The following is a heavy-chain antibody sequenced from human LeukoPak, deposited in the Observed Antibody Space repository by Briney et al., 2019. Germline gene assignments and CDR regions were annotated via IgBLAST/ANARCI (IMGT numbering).Heavy chain of an antibody. CDR2: ISWNSGSI. J-gene: IGHJ4*02. CDR3: AKAFSSYYDSSGPLDY. Sequence: GGSLRLSCVGSGFTFSDHYMSWVRQAPGKGLEWVSGISWNSGSIGYADSVKGRFTISRDNAKNSLYLQMNSLRAEDTALYYCAKAFSSYYDSSGPLDYWGQGTLVTVSS. V-gene: IGHV3-9*01. CDR1: GFTFSDHY. D-gene: IGHD3-22*01.